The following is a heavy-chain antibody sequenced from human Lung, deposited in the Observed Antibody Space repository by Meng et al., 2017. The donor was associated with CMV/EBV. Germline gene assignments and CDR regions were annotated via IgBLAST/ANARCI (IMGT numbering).Heavy chain of an antibody. CDR3: ARFDIDVEGYYGMDF. CDR1: GDSISTYY. Sequence: SXTXSLXCTVSGDSISTYYWNWLRQSPGKGLEWIGYISDSGSTNYNPSLKSRVAFSLDTSKNQFSLKLSSVTAADTAVYYCARFDIDVEGYYGMDFWGQGXTVTVSS. J-gene: IGHJ6*02. D-gene: IGHD5-12*01. CDR2: ISDSGST. V-gene: IGHV4-59*01.